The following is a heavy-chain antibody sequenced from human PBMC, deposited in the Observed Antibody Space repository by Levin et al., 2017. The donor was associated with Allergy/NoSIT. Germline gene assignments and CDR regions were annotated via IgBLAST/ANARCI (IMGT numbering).Heavy chain of an antibody. Sequence: GGSLRLSCAASGFTFSSYGMHWVRQAPGKGLEWVAVIWYDGSNKYYADSVKGRFTISRDNSKNTLYLQMNSLRAEDTAVYYCARGVVVAATPFNVRRYMDVWGKGTTVTVSS. CDR1: GFTFSSYG. CDR3: ARGVVVAATPFNVRRYMDV. J-gene: IGHJ6*03. CDR2: IWYDGSNK. V-gene: IGHV3-33*01. D-gene: IGHD2-15*01.